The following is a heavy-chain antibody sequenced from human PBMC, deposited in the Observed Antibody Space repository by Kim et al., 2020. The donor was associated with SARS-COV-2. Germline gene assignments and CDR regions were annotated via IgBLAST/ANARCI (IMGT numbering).Heavy chain of an antibody. D-gene: IGHD2-21*01. V-gene: IGHV4-59*01. J-gene: IGHJ6*02. CDR2: IYYSGSI. Sequence: SETLSLTCTVSGGSISSYYWSWIRQPPGKGLEWIGYIYYSGSINYNPSLKSRVTISVDTSKNQFSLKLSSVTAADTAMYYCAGDKGPLWYYYFGMDVWG. CDR1: GGSISSYY. CDR3: AGDKGPLWYYYFGMDV.